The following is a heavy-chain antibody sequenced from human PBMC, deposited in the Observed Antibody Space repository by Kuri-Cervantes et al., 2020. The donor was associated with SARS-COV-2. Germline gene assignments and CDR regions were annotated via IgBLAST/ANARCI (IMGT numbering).Heavy chain of an antibody. CDR2: ISYDGSNK. CDR1: GFTFSRYA. D-gene: IGHD2-15*01. CDR3: ARAFVVVVAAWRTGMDV. Sequence: SLKIFCAASGFTFSRYAMHWVRQAPGKGLEWVAVISYDGSNKYYADSVKGRFTISRDNSKNTLYLQMNSLRAEETAVYYCARAFVVVVAAWRTGMDVWGQGTTVTVSS. V-gene: IGHV3-30-3*01. J-gene: IGHJ6*02.